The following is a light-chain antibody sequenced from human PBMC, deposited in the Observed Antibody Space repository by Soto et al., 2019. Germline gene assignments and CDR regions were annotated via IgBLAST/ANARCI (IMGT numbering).Light chain of an antibody. J-gene: IGKJ3*01. Sequence: EIVLTQSPGTLSLSPGERATLSCRAIQSVSSSYLAWYQQKPGQAPRLLIYGASSRATGIPDRFSGSGSGTDFTLTISRLEPEDFAVYYCQQYGSSHLFTFGPGTKVDIK. CDR1: QSVSSSY. V-gene: IGKV3-20*01. CDR2: GAS. CDR3: QQYGSSHLFT.